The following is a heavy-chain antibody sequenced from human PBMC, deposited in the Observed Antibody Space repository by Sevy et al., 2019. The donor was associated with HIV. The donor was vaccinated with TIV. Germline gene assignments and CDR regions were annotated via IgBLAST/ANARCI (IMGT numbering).Heavy chain of an antibody. D-gene: IGHD2-15*01. CDR1: GFTFSDHY. V-gene: IGHV3-72*01. CDR3: VRGPNCGVGGCQQISPYCLDV. CDR2: IRNRPNSYTT. Sequence: GGSLRLSCAASGFTFSDHYVDWVRQAPGKGLEWVGRIRNRPNSYTTEYAASVKGRFTISRDASRNSVYLQMNGLKTKNSAVYYWVRGPNCGVGGCQQISPYCLDVWGKGATVTVSS. J-gene: IGHJ6*03.